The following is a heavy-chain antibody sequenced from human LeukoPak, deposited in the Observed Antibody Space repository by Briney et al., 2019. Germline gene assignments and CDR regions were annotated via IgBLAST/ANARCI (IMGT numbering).Heavy chain of an antibody. CDR1: GGTFSSYA. Sequence: ASVKVSCKASGGTFSSYAISWVRQAPGQGLEWMGGIIPIFGTANYAQKFQGRVTITADESTSTAYMELRSLRSDDTAVYYCARDQVAEDYDILTGYYPSFDYWGQGTLVTVSS. CDR2: IIPIFGTA. CDR3: ARDQVAEDYDILTGYYPSFDY. V-gene: IGHV1-69*13. D-gene: IGHD3-9*01. J-gene: IGHJ4*02.